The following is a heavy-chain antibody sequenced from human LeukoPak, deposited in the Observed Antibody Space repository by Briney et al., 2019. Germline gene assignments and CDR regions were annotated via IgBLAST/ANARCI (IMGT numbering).Heavy chain of an antibody. CDR2: INHSGST. D-gene: IGHD5-18*01. CDR1: GGSFSGYY. V-gene: IGHV4-34*01. Sequence: PSETLSLTCAVYGGSFSGYYWSWIRQPPGKGLGWIGEINHSGSTNYNPSLKSRVTISVDTSKNQFSLKLSSVTAADTAVYYCARSKEGWYSYGSGYFDYWGQGTLVTVSS. CDR3: ARSKEGWYSYGSGYFDY. J-gene: IGHJ4*02.